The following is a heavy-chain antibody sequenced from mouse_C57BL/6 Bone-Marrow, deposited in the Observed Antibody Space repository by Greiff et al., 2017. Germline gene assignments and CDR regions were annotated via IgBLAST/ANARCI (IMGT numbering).Heavy chain of an antibody. J-gene: IGHJ3*01. CDR2: IWSGGST. CDR1: GFSFTSYG. Sequence: VQLQQSGPGLVQPSQSLSITCTVSGFSFTSYGVHWVRQSPGKGLEWLGVIWSGGSTDYNAAFISRMSISKDNSKSQVFFKMNSLQADDTAIYYCARNWDGSSFAWFAYWGQGTLVTVSA. D-gene: IGHD1-1*01. CDR3: ARNWDGSSFAWFAY. V-gene: IGHV2-2*01.